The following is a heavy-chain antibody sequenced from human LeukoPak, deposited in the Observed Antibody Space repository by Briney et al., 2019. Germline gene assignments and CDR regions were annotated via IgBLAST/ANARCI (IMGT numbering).Heavy chain of an antibody. V-gene: IGHV4-34*01. CDR2: INHSGST. D-gene: IGHD3-10*01. Sequence: PSETLSLTCAVYGGSFSGYYWSWIRQPPGKGLGWIGEINHSGSTNYNPSLKSRVTISVDTSKNQFSLKLSSVTAADMAVYYCARDKIPRNYYGSGSYYVPYFDYWGQGTLVTVSS. CDR3: ARDKIPRNYYGSGSYYVPYFDY. J-gene: IGHJ4*02. CDR1: GGSFSGYY.